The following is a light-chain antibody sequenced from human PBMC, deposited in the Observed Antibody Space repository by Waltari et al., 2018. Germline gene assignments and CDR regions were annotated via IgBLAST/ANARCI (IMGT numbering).Light chain of an antibody. Sequence: EIVMTQSPATLSVSPGERATLSCRASQSVSSNLAWYQQKPGQAPRLLLYGASPRATGIPARFSGSGSGTEFTLTISSLQSEDFAVYSCQQYNNWPGTFGQGTKVEIK. CDR1: QSVSSN. V-gene: IGKV3-15*01. J-gene: IGKJ1*01. CDR3: QQYNNWPGT. CDR2: GAS.